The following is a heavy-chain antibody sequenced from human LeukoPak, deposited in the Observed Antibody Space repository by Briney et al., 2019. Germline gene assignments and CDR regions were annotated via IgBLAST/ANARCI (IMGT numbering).Heavy chain of an antibody. D-gene: IGHD4-17*01. Sequence: GGSLRLSCPASGFTFSIHAMSWVRQAPGKGLEWVSAIRGSGGSTYYADSMKGRFTISRYNSKNTLYLQMNSLRAEDTAVYYCAKDRATVPQLGLYWGQGTLVTVSS. CDR3: AKDRATVPQLGLY. CDR1: GFTFSIHA. V-gene: IGHV3-23*01. CDR2: IRGSGGST. J-gene: IGHJ4*02.